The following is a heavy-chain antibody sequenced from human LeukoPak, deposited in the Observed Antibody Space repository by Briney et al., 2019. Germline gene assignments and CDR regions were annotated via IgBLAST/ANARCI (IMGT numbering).Heavy chain of an antibody. Sequence: ASVKVSCKASGYTFTSYAMHWVRQAPGQRLEWMGWINAGNGNTKYSQKFQGRVTITRDTSASTAYMELSSLRSDDTAVYYCARGGYDFWSATPYYYYYMDVWGKGTTVTVSS. CDR2: INAGNGNT. CDR3: ARGGYDFWSATPYYYYYMDV. J-gene: IGHJ6*03. V-gene: IGHV1-3*01. CDR1: GYTFTSYA. D-gene: IGHD3-3*01.